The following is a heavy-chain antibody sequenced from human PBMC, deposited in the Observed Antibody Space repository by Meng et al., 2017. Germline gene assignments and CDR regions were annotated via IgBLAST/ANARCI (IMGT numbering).Heavy chain of an antibody. V-gene: IGHV4-4*02. Sequence: QLQLPASRPGLVKPSVTLSLPFAVSGGSISSSNWWSWVRQPPGKGLEWIGEIYHSGSTNYNSSLKSRVTISVDKSKNQFSLKLSSVTAADTAVYYCARDRAAVAGTNFDYWGQGTLVTVSS. CDR1: GGSISSSNW. CDR3: ARDRAAVAGTNFDY. D-gene: IGHD6-19*01. J-gene: IGHJ4*02. CDR2: IYHSGST.